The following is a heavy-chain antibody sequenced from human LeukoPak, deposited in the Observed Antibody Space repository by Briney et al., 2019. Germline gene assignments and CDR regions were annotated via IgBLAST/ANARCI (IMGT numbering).Heavy chain of an antibody. V-gene: IGHV3-15*01. D-gene: IGHD7-27*01. CDR3: TTDPSLTGTH. J-gene: IGHJ4*02. Sequence: GGSLRLSCPASGFIFRSYWMHWVRQAPGKGLEWVGRIKSKTDGGTTDYAAPVKGRFTISRDDSKNTLYLQMNSLKTEDTAVYYCTTDPSLTGTHWGQGTLVTVSS. CDR2: IKSKTDGGTT. CDR1: GFIFRSYW.